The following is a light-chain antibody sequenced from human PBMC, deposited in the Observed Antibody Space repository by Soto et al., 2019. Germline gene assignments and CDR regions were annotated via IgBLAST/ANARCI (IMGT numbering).Light chain of an antibody. CDR2: EVN. V-gene: IGLV2-8*01. J-gene: IGLJ1*01. Sequence: SVLTQPPPAVGAPGQSVTISCPGTNSDVGGYNYVSWYQHHPGKAPKLMIYEVNKRPSGVPDRFSGSRSGNTASLTVSGLQAEDETDYYCSSYAGNSKYVFGIGTKVTVL. CDR1: NSDVGGYNY. CDR3: SSYAGNSKYV.